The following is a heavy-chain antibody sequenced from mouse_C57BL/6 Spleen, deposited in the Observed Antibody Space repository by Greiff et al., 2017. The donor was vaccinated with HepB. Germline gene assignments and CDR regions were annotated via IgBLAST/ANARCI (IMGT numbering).Heavy chain of an antibody. J-gene: IGHJ2*01. V-gene: IGHV3-6*01. CDR3: AREGPITTVVAYYFDY. CDR1: GYSITSGYY. D-gene: IGHD1-1*01. CDR2: ISYDGSN. Sequence: VQLKESGPGLVKPSQSLSLTCSVTGYSITSGYYWNWIRQFPGNKLEWMGYISYDGSNNYNPSLKNRISITRDTSKNQFFLKLNSVTTEDTATYYCAREGPITTVVAYYFDYWGQGTTLTVSS.